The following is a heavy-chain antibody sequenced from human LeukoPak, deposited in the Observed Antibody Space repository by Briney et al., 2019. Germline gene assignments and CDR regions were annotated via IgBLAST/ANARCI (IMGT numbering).Heavy chain of an antibody. CDR2: LHSGGST. Sequence: GGSQRLSCAASGFIVSNNYMSWVRQAPGKGLEWVSVLHSGGSTYYADSVKGRFTISRDNSKNTVYLQMNRLRAEDTAVYYCAREASGSYFHHWGQGTLVTVSS. J-gene: IGHJ1*01. CDR3: AREASGSYFHH. CDR1: GFIVSNNY. V-gene: IGHV3-53*01. D-gene: IGHD1-26*01.